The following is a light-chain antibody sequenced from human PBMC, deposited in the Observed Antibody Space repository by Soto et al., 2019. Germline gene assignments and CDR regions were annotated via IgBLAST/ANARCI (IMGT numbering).Light chain of an antibody. CDR2: DNE. CDR1: RSNIGDNY. CDR3: GTWDTSLSAYV. V-gene: IGLV1-51*01. J-gene: IGLJ1*01. Sequence: QSVLTQPPSVSAASGQKVTISCSGSRSNIGDNYVSWYQLLPGAAPKLLISDNERRPSGIPDRFSGSKSGTTATPAIAGLQTADEAEYYCGTWDTSLSAYVFAAGTKVTVL.